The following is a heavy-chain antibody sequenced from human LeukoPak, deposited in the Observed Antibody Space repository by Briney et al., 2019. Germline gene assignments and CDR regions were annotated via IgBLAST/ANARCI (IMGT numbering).Heavy chain of an antibody. CDR2: IYYSGST. Sequence: SESLSLTCTVSGGSISSSSYYWGWIRQPPGKGLEWIGGIYYSGSTYYNPSLKSRVTISVDTSKNQFSLKLSSVTAADTAVYYCAREGGLARRYGSGSPYYFDYWGQGTLVTVSS. CDR1: GGSISSSSYY. CDR3: AREGGLARRYGSGSPYYFDY. D-gene: IGHD3-10*01. J-gene: IGHJ4*02. V-gene: IGHV4-39*02.